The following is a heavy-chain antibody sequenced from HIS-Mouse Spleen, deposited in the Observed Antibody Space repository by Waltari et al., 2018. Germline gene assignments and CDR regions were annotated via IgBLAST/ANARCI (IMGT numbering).Heavy chain of an antibody. Sequence: QVQLVESGVGVVQPGRSLRLSCAASGFTFSSYGMHWVRQAPGKGLEWVAVIWYDGSNKYYADSVKGRFTISRDNSKNTLYLQMNSRRAEDTAVYYCARAGEYYDILTGYYFDYWGQGTLVTVSS. CDR2: IWYDGSNK. D-gene: IGHD3-9*01. V-gene: IGHV3-33*01. CDR1: GFTFSSYG. J-gene: IGHJ4*02. CDR3: ARAGEYYDILTGYYFDY.